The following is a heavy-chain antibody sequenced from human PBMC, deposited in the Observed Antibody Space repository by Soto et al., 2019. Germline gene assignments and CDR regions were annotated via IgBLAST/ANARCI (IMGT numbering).Heavy chain of an antibody. V-gene: IGHV3-53*01. CDR2: SYSGGTT. Sequence: PGGSLRLSCAASGFTVSRNYVSWVRQAPGKGLAWVSLSYSGGTTDYADSVKGRFTISRDNAKNSLYLQMNSLTAEDSALYYCSPALNYWGQGTLVTVSS. D-gene: IGHD2-2*01. CDR3: SPALNY. J-gene: IGHJ4*02. CDR1: GFTVSRNY.